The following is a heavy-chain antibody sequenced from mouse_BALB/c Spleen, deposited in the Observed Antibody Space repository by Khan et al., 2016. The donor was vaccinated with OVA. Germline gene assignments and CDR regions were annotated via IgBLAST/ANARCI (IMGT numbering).Heavy chain of an antibody. D-gene: IGHD1-1*01. Sequence: EVQLQESGPSLVKPSQTLSLTCSVTGDSITSGFWNWIRKFPGNKFEYMGYVTYSGNTYYNPSLKSRISITRDTSKSQYYLQLNSVTTEDTATYFCARSYGSGAMDYWGQGTSGTVSA. V-gene: IGHV3-8*02. CDR2: VTYSGNT. CDR1: GDSITSGF. J-gene: IGHJ4*01. CDR3: ARSYGSGAMDY.